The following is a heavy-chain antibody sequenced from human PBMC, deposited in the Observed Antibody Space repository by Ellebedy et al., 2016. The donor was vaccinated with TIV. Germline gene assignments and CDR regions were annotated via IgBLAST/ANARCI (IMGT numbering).Heavy chain of an antibody. CDR2: INHSGST. CDR3: ASGYCSGGSCYDATWSYDY. V-gene: IGHV4-39*07. D-gene: IGHD2-15*01. Sequence: SETLSLTXTVSGGSISSGGYYWSWIRQPPGKGLEWIGEINHSGSTNYNPSLKSRVTISEDTSKNQFSLKLSSVTAADTAVYYCASGYCSGGSCYDATWSYDYWGQGTLVTVSS. CDR1: GGSISSGGYY. J-gene: IGHJ4*02.